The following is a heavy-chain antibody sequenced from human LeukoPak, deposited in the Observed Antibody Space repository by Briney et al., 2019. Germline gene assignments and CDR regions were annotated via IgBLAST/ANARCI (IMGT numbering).Heavy chain of an antibody. V-gene: IGHV3-23*01. CDR3: AKWGFNDYGGNSEEDAFDI. CDR1: GFTFSSYA. J-gene: IGHJ3*02. Sequence: GGSLRLSCAASGFTFSSYAMSWVRQAPGKGLEWVSAISGSGGSTYYADSVKGRFTISRDNSKNTLYLQMNSLRAEDTAVYYCAKWGFNDYGGNSEEDAFDIWGQGTMVTVSS. CDR2: ISGSGGST. D-gene: IGHD4-23*01.